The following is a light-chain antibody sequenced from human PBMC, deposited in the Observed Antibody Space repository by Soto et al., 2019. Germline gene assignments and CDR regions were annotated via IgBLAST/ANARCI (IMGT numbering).Light chain of an antibody. CDR2: AAS. CDR3: QHSYSTPLT. CDR1: QGIRNY. J-gene: IGKJ4*01. Sequence: DIQMTQSPSSLSASVGDRVTITCRASQGIRNYLAWYQQKPGKVPKLLIYAASSLQSGVPSRFSGGGSGTDFTLTISSLQPEDFATYSCQHSYSTPLTFGGGTKVDI. V-gene: IGKV1-39*01.